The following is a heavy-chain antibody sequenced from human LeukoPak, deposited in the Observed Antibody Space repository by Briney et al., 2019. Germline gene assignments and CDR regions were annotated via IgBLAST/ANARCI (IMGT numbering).Heavy chain of an antibody. CDR3: AHRLGFGGYVD. D-gene: IGHD5-12*01. V-gene: IGHV2-5*02. CDR1: GFSLSTRGVG. CDR2: IYWDDDK. J-gene: IGHJ4*02. Sequence: KASGPTLVKPTQTLTLTCFFSGFSLSTRGVGVGWIRQSPGKALEWLALIYWDDDKRYSPSLKSRLTITKDTSKDQVVLTMTNMDPVDTATYYCAHRLGFGGYVDWGQGTLVTVSS.